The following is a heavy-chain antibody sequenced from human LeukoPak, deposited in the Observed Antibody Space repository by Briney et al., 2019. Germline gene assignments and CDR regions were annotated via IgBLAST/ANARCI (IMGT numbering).Heavy chain of an antibody. Sequence: GGSLRLSCAASGFTFSSYSMNWVRQAPGKGLEWVSSISSSSSYIYYADSVKGRFTISRDNPKNSLYLQMNSLRSEDTAVYYCARDRWWDIVVVPASNDAFDIWGQGTMVTVSS. CDR2: ISSSSSYI. CDR3: ARDRWWDIVVVPASNDAFDI. CDR1: GFTFSSYS. J-gene: IGHJ3*02. V-gene: IGHV3-21*01. D-gene: IGHD2-2*01.